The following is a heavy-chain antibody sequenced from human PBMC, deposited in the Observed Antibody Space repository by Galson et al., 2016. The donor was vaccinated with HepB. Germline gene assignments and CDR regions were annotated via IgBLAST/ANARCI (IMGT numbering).Heavy chain of an antibody. D-gene: IGHD6-19*01. CDR3: ARQSSDSDYFDF. V-gene: IGHV4-34*01. J-gene: IGHJ4*02. CDR1: GGSLSGYY. CDR2: INHSGST. Sequence: SETLSLTCAVYGGSLSGYYWTWIRQPPGKGLEWFGEINHSGSTYYNPSLKSRVTMSVYTSKNEFSLRLTSVTAADTAVYFCARQSSDSDYFDFWGQGTLVTVSS.